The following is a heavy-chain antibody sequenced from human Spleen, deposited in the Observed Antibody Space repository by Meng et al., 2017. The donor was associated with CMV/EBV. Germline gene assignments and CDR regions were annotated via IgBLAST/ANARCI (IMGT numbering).Heavy chain of an antibody. CDR2: LYNGGTT. D-gene: IGHD2-2*01. CDR1: GYSISSGYY. V-gene: IGHV4-38-2*02. Sequence: SETLSLTCTVSGYSISSGYYWGWVRQPPGKGLEWIGTLYNGGTTYYNPSLKSRVTISVDTSKNQFSLKLSSVTAADTAVYYCARDEYCTSTSCPLYYFDYWGQGMLVTVSS. CDR3: ARDEYCTSTSCPLYYFDY. J-gene: IGHJ4*02.